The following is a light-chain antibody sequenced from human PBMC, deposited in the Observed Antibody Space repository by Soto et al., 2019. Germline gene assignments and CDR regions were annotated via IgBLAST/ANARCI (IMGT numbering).Light chain of an antibody. CDR2: EVT. Sequence: QPVLTQPASVSGSPGQSITISCTGTSSDVGSYTYVSWYQQHPGKAPKLMIYEVTYRPSGVSTRFSGSKSGNTASLTISGLQAEDEADYYCSSYTRSSTVVFGGGTKLTVL. J-gene: IGLJ2*01. V-gene: IGLV2-14*01. CDR1: SSDVGSYTY. CDR3: SSYTRSSTVV.